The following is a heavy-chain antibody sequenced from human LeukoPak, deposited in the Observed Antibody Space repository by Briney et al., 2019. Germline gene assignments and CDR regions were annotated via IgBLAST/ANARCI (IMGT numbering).Heavy chain of an antibody. D-gene: IGHD3-22*01. V-gene: IGHV4-39*01. J-gene: IGHJ4*02. CDR1: GGSISSSSYY. CDR3: AVTMIVAEEYYFDY. CDR2: IYYSGST. Sequence: SETLSLTCPVSGGSISSSSYYWGWIRQPPGKGLEWIGSIYYSGSTYYNPSLKSRVTISVDTSKNQFSLKLSSVTAADTAVYYCAVTMIVAEEYYFDYWGQGTLVTVSS.